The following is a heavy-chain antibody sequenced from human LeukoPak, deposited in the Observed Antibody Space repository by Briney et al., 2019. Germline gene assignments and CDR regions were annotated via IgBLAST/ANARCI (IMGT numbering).Heavy chain of an antibody. J-gene: IGHJ4*02. V-gene: IGHV3-7*03. CDR2: IKPDGSNT. CDR1: GFTFSSNW. CDR3: ARTYGGYSDY. Sequence: GWSLRLSCAASGFTFSSNWMSWVRQAPGKGLEWVATIKPDGSNTYYVDSVKGRFSISRDNARDSLYLQMNSLRAEDTAVYYCARTYGGYSDYWGQGTLVTVSS. D-gene: IGHD2-21*02.